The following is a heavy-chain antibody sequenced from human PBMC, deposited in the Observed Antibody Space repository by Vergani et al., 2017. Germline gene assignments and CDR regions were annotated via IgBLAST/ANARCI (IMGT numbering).Heavy chain of an antibody. D-gene: IGHD3-16*02. J-gene: IGHJ6*02. CDR3: AGEEFYDNTRWTYRPPSYYDMGV. CDR1: GYSFINYG. Sequence: QSQLMQSGDEVKKPGASVKVSCKTSGYSFINYGISWVRQAPGQGIEWLGWVSPYNGNTNYGQNIQGRVTMTTDTSTRTAYMKLRSLTFDDTAVYYCAGEEFYDNTRWTYRPPSYYDMGVWCQGTKVTVAS. V-gene: IGHV1-18*01. CDR2: VSPYNGNT.